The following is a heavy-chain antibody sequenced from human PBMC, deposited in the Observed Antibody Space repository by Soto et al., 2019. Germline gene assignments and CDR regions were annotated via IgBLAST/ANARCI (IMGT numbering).Heavy chain of an antibody. Sequence: QVQLVESGGGVVQPGRSLRLSCAASGFTFSSYAMHWVRQAPGKGLEWVAVISYDGSNKYYADSVKGRFTISRDNSKNTLYLQMNSLRAEDTAVYYCARGRWDTGYRAASSYYYYGMDVWGQGTTVTVSS. D-gene: IGHD5-12*01. CDR2: ISYDGSNK. J-gene: IGHJ6*02. CDR3: ARGRWDTGYRAASSYYYYGMDV. CDR1: GFTFSSYA. V-gene: IGHV3-30-3*01.